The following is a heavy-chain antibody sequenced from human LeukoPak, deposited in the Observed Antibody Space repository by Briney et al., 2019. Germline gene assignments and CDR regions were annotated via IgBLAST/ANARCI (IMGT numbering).Heavy chain of an antibody. CDR1: GGSISSFY. CDR3: ARQPVEMSTIAAIDY. J-gene: IGHJ4*02. Sequence: PSETLSLTCTVSGGSISSFYWSWIRQPPGKGLEWIGYIYHSGSAKYNPSLKSRVTISVDTSKNQFSLKLCSVTAADTAVYYCARQPVEMSTIAAIDYWGQGTLVTVSS. CDR2: IYHSGSA. V-gene: IGHV4-59*01. D-gene: IGHD5-24*01.